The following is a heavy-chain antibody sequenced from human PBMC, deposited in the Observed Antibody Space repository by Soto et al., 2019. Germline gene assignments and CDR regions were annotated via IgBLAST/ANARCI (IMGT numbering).Heavy chain of an antibody. CDR3: ARWSYLDY. CDR1: GFRFGSYA. J-gene: IGHJ4*02. V-gene: IGHV3-23*01. Sequence: GGSLNLSCAASGFRFGSYALSWVRHAPGKGLEWVSTISGSDGKTFYADAVKGRFSISRDTSQNTLYLQMNSLRADDTAIYYCARWSYLDYWGQGTRVTVSS. D-gene: IGHD3-3*01. CDR2: ISGSDGKT.